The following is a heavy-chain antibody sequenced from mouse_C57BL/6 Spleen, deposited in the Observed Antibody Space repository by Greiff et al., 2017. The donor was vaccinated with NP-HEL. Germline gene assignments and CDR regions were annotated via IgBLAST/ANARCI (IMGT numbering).Heavy chain of an antibody. CDR3: ARDDGYYGAMDY. J-gene: IGHJ4*01. Sequence: QVQLQQSGAELVKPGASVKLSCKASGYTFTSYWMHWVKQRPGQGLEWIGLIHPNSGSTNYNEKFKSKATLTVDKSSSTAYMQLSSLTSEDSAVYYCARDDGYYGAMDYWGQGTSVTVSS. CDR2: IHPNSGST. CDR1: GYTFTSYW. D-gene: IGHD2-3*01. V-gene: IGHV1-64*01.